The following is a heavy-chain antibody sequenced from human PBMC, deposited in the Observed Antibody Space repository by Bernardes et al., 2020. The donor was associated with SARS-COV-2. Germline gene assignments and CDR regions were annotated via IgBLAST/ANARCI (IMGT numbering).Heavy chain of an antibody. CDR2: INHSGST. V-gene: IGHV4-34*01. Sequence: SETLSLTCAVYGGSFSGYYWSWIRQPPGKGLEWIGEINHSGSTNYNPSLKSRVTISVDTSKNQFSLKLGSVTAADTAVYYCARASSRITIFGVVIIGRGSNCFDPWGQGTLVTVSS. CDR1: GGSFSGYY. J-gene: IGHJ5*02. CDR3: ARASSRITIFGVVIIGRGSNCFDP. D-gene: IGHD3-3*01.